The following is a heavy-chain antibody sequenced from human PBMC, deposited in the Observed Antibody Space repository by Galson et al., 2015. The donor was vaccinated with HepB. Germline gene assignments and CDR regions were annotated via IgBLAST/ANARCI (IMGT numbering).Heavy chain of an antibody. Sequence: SVKVSCKASGYTFTSYYMHWVRQAPGQGLEWMGIINPSGGSTSYAQKFQGRVTMTRDTSTSTVYMELSSLRSEDTAVYYCARGRPYYYDSSGYYGPPDVSYWGQGTLVTVSS. CDR2: INPSGGST. J-gene: IGHJ4*02. D-gene: IGHD3-22*01. CDR3: ARGRPYYYDSSGYYGPPDVSY. CDR1: GYTFTSYY. V-gene: IGHV1-46*03.